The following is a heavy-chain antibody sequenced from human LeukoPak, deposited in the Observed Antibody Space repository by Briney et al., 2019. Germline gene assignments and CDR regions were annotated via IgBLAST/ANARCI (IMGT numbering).Heavy chain of an antibody. D-gene: IGHD3-16*01. CDR1: GGSISSGSYY. CDR2: IYTSGST. J-gene: IGHJ4*02. CDR3: TRGAGWLIDY. Sequence: SETLSLTCTVSGGSISSGSYYWSWIRQPAGKGLEWIGRIYTSGSTNYNPSLKSRVTISVDTSKNQFSLKLNSVTTADTAVYYCTRGAGWLIDYWGQGILVTVSS. V-gene: IGHV4-61*02.